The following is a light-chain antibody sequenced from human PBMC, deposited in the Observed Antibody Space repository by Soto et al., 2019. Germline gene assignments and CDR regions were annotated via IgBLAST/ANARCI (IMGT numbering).Light chain of an antibody. CDR2: VNS. Sequence: QSVLTQPPSVSGAPGQRVTISCTGTSSNIGAGYDVHWYQQLPGAAPKLLIYVNSNRPSGVPDRFSGSKSGTAASLAITGLQAEDEADYYFQSYDSSLSEVFGTGTKVTVL. CDR3: QSYDSSLSEV. V-gene: IGLV1-40*01. J-gene: IGLJ1*01. CDR1: SSNIGAGYD.